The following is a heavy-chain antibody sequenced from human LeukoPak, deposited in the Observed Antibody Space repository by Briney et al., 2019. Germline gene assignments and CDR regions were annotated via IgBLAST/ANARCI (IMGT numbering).Heavy chain of an antibody. Sequence: GGSLRLSCAASGFTFSSYTMNWVRQAPGKGLEWVANINQGGSDKYYVDSVKGRFTISRDNANNLLYLQMNSLRGEDTAVYYCTRDRSRAEDDWGQGTLVTVSS. CDR2: INQGGSDK. J-gene: IGHJ4*02. CDR3: TRDRSRAEDD. CDR1: GFTFSSYT. V-gene: IGHV3-7*01. D-gene: IGHD1-14*01.